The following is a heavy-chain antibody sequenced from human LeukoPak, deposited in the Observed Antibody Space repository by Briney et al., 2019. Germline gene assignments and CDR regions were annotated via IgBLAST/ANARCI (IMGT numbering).Heavy chain of an antibody. D-gene: IGHD2-15*01. Sequence: PGGSLRLSCAASGFTFSSYAMSWVRQAPGKGLEWVSAISGSGGKTYFADSVKGRFAISRDNSKNTLYLQMNSLRAEDTAVYYCAREDCSGGSCYGYFDYWGQGTLVTVSS. CDR2: ISGSGGKT. V-gene: IGHV3-23*01. CDR1: GFTFSSYA. J-gene: IGHJ4*02. CDR3: AREDCSGGSCYGYFDY.